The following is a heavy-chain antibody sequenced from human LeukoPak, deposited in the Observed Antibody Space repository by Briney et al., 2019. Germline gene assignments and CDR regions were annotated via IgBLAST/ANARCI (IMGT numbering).Heavy chain of an antibody. J-gene: IGHJ4*02. V-gene: IGHV3-30*02. CDR2: IGYTGTDT. Sequence: PGGSLRLSCASAGFTFSSFCIHWVDQAPGGGLEWVAYIGYTGTDTYYADSVKGRFTISRDNSKNTVHLQVNSLRAADTALYSCARDLTERKYYTAYWGQGTLVTVSS. CDR1: GFTFSSFC. CDR3: ARDLTERKYYTAY. D-gene: IGHD2/OR15-2a*01.